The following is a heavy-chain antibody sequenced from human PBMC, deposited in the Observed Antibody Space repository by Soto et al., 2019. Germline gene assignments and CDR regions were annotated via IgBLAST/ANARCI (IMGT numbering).Heavy chain of an antibody. CDR3: ARSQAYLWFGELLSNFHGMDV. J-gene: IGHJ6*02. CDR1: GGSISSYY. V-gene: IGHV4-59*01. Sequence: SETLSLTCTVSGGSISSYYWSWIRQPPGKGLEWIGYIYYSGSTNYNPSLKSRVTISVDTSKNQFSLKLSSVTAADTAVYYCARSQAYLWFGELLSNFHGMDVWGQGTTVTVSS. D-gene: IGHD3-10*01. CDR2: IYYSGST.